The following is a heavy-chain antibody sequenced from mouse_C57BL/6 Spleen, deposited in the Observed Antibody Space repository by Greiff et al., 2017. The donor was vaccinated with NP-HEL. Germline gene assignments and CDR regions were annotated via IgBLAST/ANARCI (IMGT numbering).Heavy chain of an antibody. CDR3: ARKNYSNYVLDY. CDR1: GFSLTSYG. J-gene: IGHJ2*01. D-gene: IGHD2-5*01. Sequence: VMLVESGPGLVQPSQSLSITCTVSGFSLTSYGVHWVRQSPGKGLEWLGVIWSGGSTDYNAAFISRLSISKDNSKSQVFFKMNSLQADDTAIYYCARKNYSNYVLDYWGQGTTLTVSS. V-gene: IGHV2-2*01. CDR2: IWSGGST.